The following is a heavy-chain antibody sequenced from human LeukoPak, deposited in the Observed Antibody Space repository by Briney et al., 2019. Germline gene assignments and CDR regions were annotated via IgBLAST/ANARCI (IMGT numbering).Heavy chain of an antibody. Sequence: QPGGSLRLSCAASGFTVSSNYMSWVRQAPGKGLEWVSVIYSGGSTYYADSVKGRFTISRDNSKNTLYLQMNSLRAEDTAVYYCVRGSYYYGSGSYYKVYDYWGQGTLVTVSS. CDR2: IYSGGST. V-gene: IGHV3-66*02. J-gene: IGHJ4*02. D-gene: IGHD3-10*01. CDR3: VRGSYYYGSGSYYKVYDY. CDR1: GFTVSSNY.